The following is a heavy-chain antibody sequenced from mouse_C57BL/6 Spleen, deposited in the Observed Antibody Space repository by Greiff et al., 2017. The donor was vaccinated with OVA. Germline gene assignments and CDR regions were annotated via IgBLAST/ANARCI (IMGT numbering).Heavy chain of an antibody. D-gene: IGHD1-1*01. CDR3: ARSRITTVVAYYFDY. Sequence: QVQLQQPGAELVKPGASVKMSCKASGYTFTSYGISWVKQRTGQGLEWIGEIYPRSGNTYYNEKFKGKATLTADKASSTAYMELRSLTSEDSAVYFCARSRITTVVAYYFDYWGQGTTLTVSS. V-gene: IGHV1-81*01. CDR2: IYPRSGNT. CDR1: GYTFTSYG. J-gene: IGHJ2*01.